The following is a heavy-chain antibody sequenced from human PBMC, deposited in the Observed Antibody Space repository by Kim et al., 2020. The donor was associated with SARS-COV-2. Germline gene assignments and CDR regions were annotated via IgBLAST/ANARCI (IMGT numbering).Heavy chain of an antibody. Sequence: SETLSLTCTVSGGSISSSSYYWGWIRQPPGKGLEWIGSIYYSGSTYYNPSLKSRVTISVDTSQNQFSLKLSSVTAADTAVYYCARHSLRFLEWANWFDPWGQVTLVTVSS. V-gene: IGHV4-39*01. J-gene: IGHJ5*02. D-gene: IGHD3-3*01. CDR3: ARHSLRFLEWANWFDP. CDR1: GGSISSSSYY. CDR2: IYYSGST.